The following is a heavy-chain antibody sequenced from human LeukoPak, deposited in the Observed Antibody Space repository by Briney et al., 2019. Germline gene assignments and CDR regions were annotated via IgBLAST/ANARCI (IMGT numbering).Heavy chain of an antibody. CDR1: GFTFSTHG. CDR2: INNDGSYA. Sequence: GSLRLSCAASGFTFSTHGMSWVRQAPGKRLEWVSWINNDGSYAVYADSVRARFTISRDNAKNTLYLQMNSLRPEDTAVYYCARDRPHNWFDPWGQGTLVTVSS. J-gene: IGHJ5*02. CDR3: ARDRPHNWFDP. V-gene: IGHV3-74*01.